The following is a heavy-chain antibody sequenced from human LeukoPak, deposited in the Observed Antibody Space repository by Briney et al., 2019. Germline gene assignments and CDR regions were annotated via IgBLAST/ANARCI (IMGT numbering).Heavy chain of an antibody. V-gene: IGHV4-4*07. Sequence: PSETLSLTCSVSSGSITSHFWSWIRQPAGKGLEWIGRISTTGSTNYNPPLKSRVTISVGTSKNQFSLKLSSVTAADTAVYYCARDRGIAAAGINYYYYGMDVWGQGTTVTVSS. CDR3: ARDRGIAAAGINYYYYGMDV. CDR2: ISTTGST. J-gene: IGHJ6*02. D-gene: IGHD6-13*01. CDR1: SGSITSHF.